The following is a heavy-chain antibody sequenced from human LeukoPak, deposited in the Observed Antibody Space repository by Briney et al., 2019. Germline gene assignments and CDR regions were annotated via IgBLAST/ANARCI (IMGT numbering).Heavy chain of an antibody. Sequence: ASETLSLTCTVSGGSISSSSYYWGWIRQPPGKGLEWIGSIYYSGSTYYNPSLKSRVTISVDTSKNRFSLKLSSVTAADTAVYYCARHIPSGWWPDAFDIWGQGTMVTVSS. J-gene: IGHJ3*02. CDR3: ARHIPSGWWPDAFDI. CDR1: GGSISSSSYY. D-gene: IGHD6-19*01. V-gene: IGHV4-39*01. CDR2: IYYSGST.